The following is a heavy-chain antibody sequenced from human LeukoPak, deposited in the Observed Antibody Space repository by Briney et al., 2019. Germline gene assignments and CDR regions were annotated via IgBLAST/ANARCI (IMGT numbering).Heavy chain of an antibody. D-gene: IGHD1-26*01. CDR3: ARDPYSGNYGAYYYYYMDV. CDR2: ISTSGSVI. V-gene: IGHV3-48*04. Sequence: PGGSLRLSCAASGFTFSSYSMNWVRQAPGKGLEWLSYISTSGSVIVYADSVRGRFTVSRDNAKNSLYLQMNSLRAEDTAVYFCARDPYSGNYGAYYYYYMDVWGKGTTVTISS. CDR1: GFTFSSYS. J-gene: IGHJ6*03.